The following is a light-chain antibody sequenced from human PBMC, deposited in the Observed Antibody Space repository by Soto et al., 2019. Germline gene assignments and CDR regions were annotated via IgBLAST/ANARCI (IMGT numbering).Light chain of an antibody. V-gene: IGKV3-15*01. J-gene: IGKJ3*01. Sequence: EIVMTQSPVTLSVSPGERATLSCTASQSGNNNVALYQQKPGHTPRLLIYSASIGATGTPARFSGSGSGSDFTLTISSLQSEDFAVYYCQQYNKWPPTFGPGTKVDI. CDR3: QQYNKWPPT. CDR2: SAS. CDR1: QSGNNN.